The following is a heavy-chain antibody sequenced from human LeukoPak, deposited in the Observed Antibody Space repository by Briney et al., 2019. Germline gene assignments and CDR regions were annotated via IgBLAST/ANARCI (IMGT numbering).Heavy chain of an antibody. V-gene: IGHV3-30*18. Sequence: GGSLRLSCAASGFTFSNYGMHWVRQAPGKGLEWVAVISYDGNDKYYADSVKGRFTISRDNSKNTLYLQMNSLRAEDTAVYYCAKVGGYDSGARHNWFDPWGQGTLVTVSS. CDR2: ISYDGNDK. CDR3: AKVGGYDSGARHNWFDP. J-gene: IGHJ5*02. CDR1: GFTFSNYG. D-gene: IGHD5-12*01.